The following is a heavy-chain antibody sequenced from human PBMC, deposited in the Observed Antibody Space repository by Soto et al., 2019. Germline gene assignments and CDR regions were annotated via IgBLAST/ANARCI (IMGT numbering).Heavy chain of an antibody. Sequence: QVQLQESGPGLVRPSETLSLTCTVSGGSVTTGSYNWSWIRRPPGKGLEWIGNIFFTGITHYHPSLNNRVTMSVDTSKNQFSLTVPSVTAADTAVYYCARDGHGMDVWGQGTTVTVSS. CDR3: ARDGHGMDV. V-gene: IGHV4-61*01. CDR1: GGSVTTGSYN. J-gene: IGHJ6*02. CDR2: IFFTGIT.